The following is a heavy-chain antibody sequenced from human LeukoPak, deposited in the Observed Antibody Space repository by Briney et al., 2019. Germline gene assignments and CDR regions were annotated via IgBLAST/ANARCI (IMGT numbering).Heavy chain of an antibody. D-gene: IGHD5-12*01. V-gene: IGHV3-23*01. CDR3: AKDIVATINYYFDY. CDR2: ISGSGGST. Sequence: PGGSLRLSCAASGFTFSSYWMSWVRQAPGKGLEWVSAISGSGGSTYYADSVKGRFTISRDNSKNTLYLQMNSLRAEDTAVYYCAKDIVATINYYFDYWGQGTLVTVSS. CDR1: GFTFSSYW. J-gene: IGHJ4*02.